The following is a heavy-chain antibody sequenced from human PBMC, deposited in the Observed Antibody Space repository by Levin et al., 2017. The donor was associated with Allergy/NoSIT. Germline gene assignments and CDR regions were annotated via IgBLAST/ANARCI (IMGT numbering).Heavy chain of an antibody. Sequence: GASVKVSCKASGYTFTSYGISWVRQAPGQGLEWMGWISGYNGDIKYAQKLQGRVTMTTDTSTTTAYMELRSLRSDDTAVYYCARDLTFSGSYPNYYFDYWGQGTLLTVSS. V-gene: IGHV1-18*04. CDR3: ARDLTFSGSYPNYYFDY. CDR1: GYTFTSYG. CDR2: ISGYNGDI. D-gene: IGHD1-26*01. J-gene: IGHJ4*02.